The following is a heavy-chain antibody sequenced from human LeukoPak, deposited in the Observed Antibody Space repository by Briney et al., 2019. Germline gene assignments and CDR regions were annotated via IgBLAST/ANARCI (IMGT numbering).Heavy chain of an antibody. V-gene: IGHV3-30*04. J-gene: IGHJ4*02. Sequence: GGSLRLSCAASGFTFSSYAMHWVRQAPGKGLEWVAVISYDGGNKYYADSVKGRFTISRDNSKNTLHLQMNSLRAEDTAVYYCARAGEDIVVVVAAGEDLRYWGQGTLVTVSS. CDR3: ARAGEDIVVVVAAGEDLRY. CDR1: GFTFSSYA. D-gene: IGHD2-15*01. CDR2: ISYDGGNK.